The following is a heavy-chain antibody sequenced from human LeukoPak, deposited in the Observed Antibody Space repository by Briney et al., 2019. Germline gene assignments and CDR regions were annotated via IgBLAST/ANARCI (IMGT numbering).Heavy chain of an antibody. J-gene: IGHJ5*02. CDR1: GYTFTGYY. D-gene: IGHD3-10*01. Sequence: ASVKVSCKASGYTFTGYYMHWVRQAPGQGLEWMGWINPNSGGTNYAQKFQGWVTMTRNTSISTAYMELSSLRSEDTAVYYCARIWFGELCIDPWGQGTLVTVSS. CDR3: ARIWFGELCIDP. V-gene: IGHV1-2*04. CDR2: INPNSGGT.